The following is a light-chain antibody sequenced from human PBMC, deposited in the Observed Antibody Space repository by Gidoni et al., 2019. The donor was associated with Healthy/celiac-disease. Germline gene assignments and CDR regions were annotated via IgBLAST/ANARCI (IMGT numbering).Light chain of an antibody. V-gene: IGKV3-20*01. CDR3: QQYGSSPVRT. CDR1: QSVSSSY. J-gene: IGKJ1*01. CDR2: GAS. Sequence: EIVLTQPPGTLSLSPGERATLSCRASQSVSSSYLAWYQQKPGQAPRLLIYGASSRATSIPDRFSSSGSGTDFTLTISRLEPEDFAVYYCQQYGSSPVRTFGQGTKVEIK.